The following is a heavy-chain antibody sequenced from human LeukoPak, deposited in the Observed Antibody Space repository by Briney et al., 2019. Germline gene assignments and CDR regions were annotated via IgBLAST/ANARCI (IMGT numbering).Heavy chain of an antibody. V-gene: IGHV4-39*01. J-gene: IGHJ4*02. D-gene: IGHD3-10*01. Sequence: SETLSLTCTVSGGSISSSSYYWGWIRQPPGTGLEWIGSIYYSGSTYYNPSLKSRVTLSVDTSKNQFSLKLSSVTAADTAVYYCARLGTGSYYTPTDWGQGTLVTVSS. CDR1: GGSISSSSYY. CDR2: IYYSGST. CDR3: ARLGTGSYYTPTD.